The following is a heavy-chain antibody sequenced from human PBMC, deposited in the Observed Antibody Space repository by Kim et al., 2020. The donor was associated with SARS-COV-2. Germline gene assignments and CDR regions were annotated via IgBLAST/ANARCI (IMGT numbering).Heavy chain of an antibody. CDR2: ISGSGGST. J-gene: IGHJ6*02. Sequence: GGSLRLSCAASGFTFSSYAMSWVRQAPGKGLEWVSAISGSGGSTYYADSVKGRFTISRDNSKNTVYLQMNSLRAEDTAVYYCAKSVRVGVRGVIITYYYYGMDVWGQGTTVTVSS. CDR3: AKSVRVGVRGVIITYYYYGMDV. D-gene: IGHD3-10*01. CDR1: GFTFSSYA. V-gene: IGHV3-23*01.